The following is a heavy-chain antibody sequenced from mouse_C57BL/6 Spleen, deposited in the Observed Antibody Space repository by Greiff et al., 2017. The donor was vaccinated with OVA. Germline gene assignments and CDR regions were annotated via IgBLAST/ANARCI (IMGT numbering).Heavy chain of an antibody. CDR1: GFTFSNYW. CDR2: IRLKSDNYAT. D-gene: IGHD1-1*01. Sequence: EVQVVESGGGLVQPGGSMKLSCVASGFTFSNYWMNWVRQSPEKGLEWVAQIRLKSDNYATNYAESGKGRFTISRDDSKSSVYLQMNNLRAEDTGIYYCKTITTVTDYWGQGTTLTVSS. CDR3: KTITTVTDY. J-gene: IGHJ2*01. V-gene: IGHV6-3*01.